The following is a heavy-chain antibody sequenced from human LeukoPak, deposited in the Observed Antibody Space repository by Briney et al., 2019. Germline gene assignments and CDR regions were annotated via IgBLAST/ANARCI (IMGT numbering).Heavy chain of an antibody. CDR3: VRTGLADY. Sequence: ASVKVSCKASGGTFSSYAISWVRQAPGKGLEWMGGFDPEDGETIYAQKFQGRVTMTEDTSTDTAYMELSSLRSEDTAVYYCVRTGLADYWGQGTLVTVSS. J-gene: IGHJ4*02. V-gene: IGHV1-24*01. CDR1: GGTFSSYA. CDR2: FDPEDGET. D-gene: IGHD1-1*01.